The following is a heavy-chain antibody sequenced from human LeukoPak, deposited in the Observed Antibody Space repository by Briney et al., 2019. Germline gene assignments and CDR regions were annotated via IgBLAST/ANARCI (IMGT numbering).Heavy chain of an antibody. J-gene: IGHJ6*03. CDR3: TTGRSSTRDYYYYYMDV. V-gene: IGHV3-15*01. Sequence: SGGSLRLSCAASGFTFSNAWMSWVRQAPGKGLEWVGRIKSKTDGGTTDYAAPVKGRFTISRDDSKNTLYLQMNSLKTEDTAVYCCTTGRSSTRDYYYYYMDVWGKGTTVTVSS. D-gene: IGHD2-2*01. CDR2: IKSKTDGGTT. CDR1: GFTFSNAW.